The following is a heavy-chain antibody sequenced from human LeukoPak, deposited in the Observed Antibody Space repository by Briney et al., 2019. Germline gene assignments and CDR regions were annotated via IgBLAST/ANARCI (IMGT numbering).Heavy chain of an antibody. CDR3: ARGYCSSTSCYAGDY. J-gene: IGHJ4*02. D-gene: IGHD2-2*01. CDR1: GYTFTGYY. V-gene: IGHV1-2*02. Sequence: GASVKVSCKASGYTFTGYYMHWVRQAPGQGLEWMGWINPNSGGTNYAQKFQGRVTMTRDTSISTAYMELSRLRSDDTAVYYCARGYCSSTSCYAGDYWGQGTLVTVSS. CDR2: INPNSGGT.